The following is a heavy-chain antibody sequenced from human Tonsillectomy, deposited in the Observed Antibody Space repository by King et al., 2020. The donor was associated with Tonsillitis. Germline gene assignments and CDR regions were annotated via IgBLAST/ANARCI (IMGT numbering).Heavy chain of an antibody. V-gene: IGHV5-10-1*03. CDR2: IDPRDSHT. CDR1: GYRFTNYR. CDR3: ARPYYYFMDV. J-gene: IGHJ6*03. Sequence: VQLVESGAEVKKPGESLRISCQGSGYRFTNYRFTWVRQMPGKGLVWMGTIDPRDSHTNYSPSFQGHVTMSVDRSITTAYLQWTSLKASDTAIYFCARPYYYFMDVWGKGTTVTVSS.